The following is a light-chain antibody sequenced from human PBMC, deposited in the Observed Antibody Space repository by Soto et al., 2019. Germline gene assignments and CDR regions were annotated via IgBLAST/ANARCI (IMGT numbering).Light chain of an antibody. V-gene: IGLV2-14*01. CDR1: SSDVGAYTY. CDR3: SSYTRSGHQV. Sequence: QSVLTXPASVSGSPGQSITISCTGTSSDVGAYTYVSWYQHHPGKAPKLMIYELINRPSGVSARFSGSNAGNTASLTISGLQAEDEADYYCSSYTRSGHQVFGTGTKVTVL. CDR2: ELI. J-gene: IGLJ1*01.